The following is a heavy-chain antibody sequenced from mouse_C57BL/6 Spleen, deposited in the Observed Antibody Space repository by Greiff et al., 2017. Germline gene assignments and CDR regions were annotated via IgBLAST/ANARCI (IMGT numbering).Heavy chain of an antibody. CDR2: IYPGDGDT. Sequence: QVQLKESGPELVKPGASVKISCKASGYAFSSSWMNWVKQRPGKGLEWIGRIYPGDGDTNYNGKFKGKATLTADKSSSTAYMQLSSLTSEDSAVYFCARVGYGNYSYAMDYWGQGTSVTVSS. V-gene: IGHV1-82*01. J-gene: IGHJ4*01. CDR1: GYAFSSSW. D-gene: IGHD2-10*02. CDR3: ARVGYGNYSYAMDY.